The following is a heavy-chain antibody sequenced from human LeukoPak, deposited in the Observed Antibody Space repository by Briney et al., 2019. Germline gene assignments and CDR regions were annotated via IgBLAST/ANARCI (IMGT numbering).Heavy chain of an antibody. CDR1: GDSISNSNLY. Sequence: SETLSLTCIVSGDSISNSNLYWGWIRQPPGKGLEWIGNIYYSGSTYYNPSLKSRVTISVDTSKNQFSLKLSSVTAADTAVYYCARVSVLGYCTGGSCGFFDYWGQGTLVTVSS. J-gene: IGHJ4*02. CDR3: ARVSVLGYCTGGSCGFFDY. V-gene: IGHV4-39*07. D-gene: IGHD2-15*01. CDR2: IYYSGST.